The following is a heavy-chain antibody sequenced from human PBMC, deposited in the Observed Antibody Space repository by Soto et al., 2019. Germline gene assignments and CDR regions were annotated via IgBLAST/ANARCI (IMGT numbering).Heavy chain of an antibody. Sequence: ASVKVSCKASGGTFSSYAISWVRQAPGQGLEWMGGIIPIFGTANYAQKFQGRVTVTADESTSTAYMELSSLRSEDTAVYYCARDRSGTLDYWGQGTLVTVSS. D-gene: IGHD1-1*01. CDR3: ARDRSGTLDY. J-gene: IGHJ4*02. CDR1: GGTFSSYA. V-gene: IGHV1-69*13. CDR2: IIPIFGTA.